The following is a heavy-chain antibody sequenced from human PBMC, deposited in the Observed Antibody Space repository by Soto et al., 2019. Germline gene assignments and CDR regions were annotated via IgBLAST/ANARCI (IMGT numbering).Heavy chain of an antibody. V-gene: IGHV4-39*01. J-gene: IGHJ4*02. D-gene: IGHD4-17*01. CDR2: VHYSGST. CDR1: GGSISGSSYY. CDR3: ASFSGATYGDYGGGINY. Sequence: PSETVSLTCTVSGGSISGSSYYWGWICQPPGKGLECIGSVHYSGSTDYNPSLKSRVTISVDTSKNQFSLKLTSVTAADTAVYFCASFSGATYGDYGGGINYWGQGTLVTVSS.